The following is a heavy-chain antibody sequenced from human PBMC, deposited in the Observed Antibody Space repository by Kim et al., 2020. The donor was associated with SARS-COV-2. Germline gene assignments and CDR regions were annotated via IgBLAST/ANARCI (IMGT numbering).Heavy chain of an antibody. CDR1: GFSFDDYA. CDR2: VSWNSGSI. Sequence: GGSLRLSCAASGFSFDDYAMHWVRQAPGKGLEWVSGVSWNSGSIGYADSVKGRFTISRDNAKNSLYLQMNSLRAEDTALYYCAKDIAATPYCFDNWGQGTLVTVSS. CDR3: AKDIAATPYCFDN. D-gene: IGHD6-13*01. V-gene: IGHV3-9*01. J-gene: IGHJ4*02.